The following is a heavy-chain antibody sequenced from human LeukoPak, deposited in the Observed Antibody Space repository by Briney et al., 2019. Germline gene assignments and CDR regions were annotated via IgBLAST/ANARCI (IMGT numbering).Heavy chain of an antibody. D-gene: IGHD4-17*01. J-gene: IGHJ6*02. CDR3: ASRSGGDYAPYYYGMDV. CDR2: ISSSGSTI. CDR1: GSTFGSYE. Sequence: GGSLRLSCAASGSTFGSYEMNWVRQAPGKGLEWVSYISSSGSTIYYADSVKGRFTISRDNAKNSLYLQMNSLRAEDTAVYYCASRSGGDYAPYYYGMDVWGQGTTVTVSS. V-gene: IGHV3-48*03.